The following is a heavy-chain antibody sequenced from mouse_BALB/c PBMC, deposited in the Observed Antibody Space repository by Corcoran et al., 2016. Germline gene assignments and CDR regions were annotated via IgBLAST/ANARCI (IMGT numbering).Heavy chain of an antibody. D-gene: IGHD1-1*01. CDR2: IDPSDSYT. CDR1: GYTFTSYW. CDR3: ARLPLRYAMDY. J-gene: IGHJ4*01. Sequence: QVQLQQPGAELVKPGASVKLSCKASGYTFTSYWMHWVKQRPGQGLEWIGEIDPSDSYTNYNQKFKGKATLTVDKSSSTAYMQLSSLTSEDSAVYYCARLPLRYAMDYWGQGTSVTVSS. V-gene: IGHV1-69*02.